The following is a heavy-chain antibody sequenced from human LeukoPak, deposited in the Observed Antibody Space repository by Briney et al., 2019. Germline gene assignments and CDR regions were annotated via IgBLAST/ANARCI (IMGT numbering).Heavy chain of an antibody. CDR3: ARRGYSSSSPIDY. CDR1: GGSISSSSCY. Sequence: SETLSLTCTVSGGSISSSSCYWGWIRQPPGKGLEWIGSIYYSGSTYYNPSLKSRVTISVDTSKNQFSLKLSSVTAADTAVYYCARRGYSSSSPIDYWGQGTLVTVSS. CDR2: IYYSGST. J-gene: IGHJ4*02. D-gene: IGHD6-6*01. V-gene: IGHV4-39*01.